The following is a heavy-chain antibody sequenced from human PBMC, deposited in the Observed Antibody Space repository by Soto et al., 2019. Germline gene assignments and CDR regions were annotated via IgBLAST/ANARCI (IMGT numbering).Heavy chain of an antibody. D-gene: IGHD6-13*01. CDR2: ISGSGGST. CDR3: AKEVLAAAGDKNWFDP. CDR1: GFTFSSYA. Sequence: PGGSLRLSCAASGFTFSSYAMSWVRQAPGKGLEWVSAISGSGGSTYYADPVKGRFTISRDNSKNTLYLQMNSLRAEDTAVYYCAKEVLAAAGDKNWFDPWGQGTLVTVSS. V-gene: IGHV3-23*01. J-gene: IGHJ5*02.